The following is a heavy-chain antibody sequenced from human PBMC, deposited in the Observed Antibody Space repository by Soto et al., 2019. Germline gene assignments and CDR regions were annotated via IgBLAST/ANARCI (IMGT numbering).Heavy chain of an antibody. D-gene: IGHD3-3*01. Sequence: SETRSVTGTVASGYSGGGVDYCSGNRQHPGRGLEWIGYIYYSGSTNYNLSLKSRVTISVDTSKNQFSLTLSSVTAADTAVYYRARDNSYDFWSGYPTWLDPWRHGTLVTVSS. CDR2: IYYSGST. J-gene: IGHJ5*02. CDR3: ARDNSYDFWSGYPTWLDP. V-gene: IGHV4-61*08. CDR1: SGYSGGGVDY.